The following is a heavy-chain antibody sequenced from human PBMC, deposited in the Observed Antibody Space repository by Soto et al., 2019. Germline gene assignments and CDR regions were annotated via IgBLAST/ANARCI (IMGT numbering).Heavy chain of an antibody. CDR1: GGSISSGGYY. Sequence: LSLTCTVSGGSISSGGYYWSWIRQHPGKGLEWIGYIYYSGSTYYNPSLKSRVTISVDTSKNQFSLKLSSVTAADTAVYYCARVGIPYCSGGSCPPNWFDPWGQGTLVTVSS. CDR2: IYYSGST. D-gene: IGHD2-15*01. V-gene: IGHV4-31*03. CDR3: ARVGIPYCSGGSCPPNWFDP. J-gene: IGHJ5*02.